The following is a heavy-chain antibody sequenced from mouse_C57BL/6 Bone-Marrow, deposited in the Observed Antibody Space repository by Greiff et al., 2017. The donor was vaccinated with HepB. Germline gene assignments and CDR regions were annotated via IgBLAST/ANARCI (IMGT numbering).Heavy chain of an antibody. J-gene: IGHJ2*01. CDR3: ASLYYGPYYFDY. Sequence: VQLQQSGPELVKPGASVKISCKASGYTFTDYYMNWVKQSHGKSLEWIGDINPNNGGTSYNQKFKGKATLTVDKSSSTAYMELRSLTSEDSAVYYCASLYYGPYYFDYWGQGTTLTVSS. CDR1: GYTFTDYY. CDR2: INPNNGGT. V-gene: IGHV1-26*01. D-gene: IGHD2-1*01.